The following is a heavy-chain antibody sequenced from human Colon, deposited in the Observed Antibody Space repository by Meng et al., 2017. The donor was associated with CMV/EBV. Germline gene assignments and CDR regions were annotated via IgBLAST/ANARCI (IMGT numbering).Heavy chain of an antibody. CDR2: ISDTSTYI. CDR3: ARDPDRDHSGSGRCLDS. Sequence: GESLKISCAASGFTFSTYAMTWVRQTPGKGLEWVSFISDTSTYIYYADSVKGRFTISRDNAKNSLYLQMNSLRAEDTAVYYCARDPDRDHSGSGRCLDSWGQGTQVTVSS. V-gene: IGHV3-21*01. J-gene: IGHJ5*01. CDR1: GFTFSTYA. D-gene: IGHD3-10*01.